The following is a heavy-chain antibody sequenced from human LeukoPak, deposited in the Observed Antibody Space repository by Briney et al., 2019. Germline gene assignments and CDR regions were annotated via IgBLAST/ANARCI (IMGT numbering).Heavy chain of an antibody. Sequence: SETLSLTCTVSGGSISSYYWSWIRQPPGKGLEWIGYIYYSGSTNYNPSLKSRVTISVDTSKNQFSLKLSSVTAADTAVYYCARALSELSFDYWGQGTLVTVSS. CDR3: ARALSELSFDY. D-gene: IGHD1-7*01. V-gene: IGHV4-59*01. CDR2: IYYSGST. J-gene: IGHJ4*02. CDR1: GGSISSYY.